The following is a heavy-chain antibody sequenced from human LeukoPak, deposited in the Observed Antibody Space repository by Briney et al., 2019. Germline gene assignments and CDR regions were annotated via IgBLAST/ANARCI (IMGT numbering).Heavy chain of an antibody. CDR3: ARGPNYDFWSGYYMAYYYCGMDV. J-gene: IGHJ6*02. Sequence: ASVKVSCKASGGTFSSYAISWVRQAPGQGLEWMGGIIPIFGTANYAQKFQGRVTITADESTSTAYMELSSLRSEDTAVYYCARGPNYDFWSGYYMAYYYCGMDVWGQGTTVTVSS. V-gene: IGHV1-69*13. CDR2: IIPIFGTA. CDR1: GGTFSSYA. D-gene: IGHD3-3*01.